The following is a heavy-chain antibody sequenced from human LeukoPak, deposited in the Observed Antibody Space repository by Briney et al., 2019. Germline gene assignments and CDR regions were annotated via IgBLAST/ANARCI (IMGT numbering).Heavy chain of an antibody. CDR1: GGSFSGYY. V-gene: IGHV4-34*01. J-gene: IGHJ4*02. CDR2: INHSGST. Sequence: SETLSLTCAVYGGSFSGYYWSLIRQPPGKGLEWIGEINHSGSTNYNPSLKSRVTISVDTSKNQFSLKLSSVTAADTAVYYCARASLRGAPVKRFDYWGQGTLVTVSS. D-gene: IGHD3-10*01. CDR3: ARASLRGAPVKRFDY.